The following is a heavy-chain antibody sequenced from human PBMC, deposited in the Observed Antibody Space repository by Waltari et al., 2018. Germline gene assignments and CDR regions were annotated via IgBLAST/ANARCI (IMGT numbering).Heavy chain of an antibody. D-gene: IGHD4-17*01. CDR1: GFTVSSNY. Sequence: EVQLVESGGGLIQPGGSLRLSCSASGFTVSSNYMSWVRQAPGKWLEGVSVIYSGGSTYYADSVKGRFTISRDNSKNTLYLQMNSLRAEDTAVYYCARDYDDYGDYLFGYWGQGTLVTVSS. V-gene: IGHV3-53*01. CDR2: IYSGGST. J-gene: IGHJ4*02. CDR3: ARDYDDYGDYLFGY.